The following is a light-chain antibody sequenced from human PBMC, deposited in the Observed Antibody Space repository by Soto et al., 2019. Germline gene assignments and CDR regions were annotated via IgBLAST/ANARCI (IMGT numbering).Light chain of an antibody. V-gene: IGLV1-40*01. Sequence: YGLTQQPAVSGAPRQRVTISCTGSSSNIGAGYHVHWYQQLPGAAPKLLIFGDSNRPSGVPDRFSGSKSGTSASLAITGLQADDEADYYCQSSDSRLSGSDVFGTGTKVTVL. CDR2: GDS. CDR1: SSNIGAGYH. J-gene: IGLJ1*01. CDR3: QSSDSRLSGSDV.